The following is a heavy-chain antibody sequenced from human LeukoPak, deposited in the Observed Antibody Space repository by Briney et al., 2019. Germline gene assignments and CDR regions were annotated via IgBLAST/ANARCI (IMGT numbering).Heavy chain of an antibody. CDR1: GYTLTELS. D-gene: IGHD3-10*01. V-gene: IGHV1-24*01. J-gene: IGHJ4*02. Sequence: ASVKVSCKVSGYTLTELSMHWVRQAPGKGLEWMGGFDPEDGVTIYAQKFQGRVTMTEDTSTDTAYMELSSLRSEDTAVYYCATSVTMVRGVIRAYFDYWGQGTLVTVSS. CDR3: ATSVTMVRGVIRAYFDY. CDR2: FDPEDGVT.